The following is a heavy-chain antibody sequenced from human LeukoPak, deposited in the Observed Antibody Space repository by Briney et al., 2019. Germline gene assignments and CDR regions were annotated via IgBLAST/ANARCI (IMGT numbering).Heavy chain of an antibody. J-gene: IGHJ4*02. Sequence: ASVKVSCKTSGYTFINCDINWIRQAPGQGLEWLGWMSANSGNTGYAQKFQGRVTMTRTTSISTAFMELSRLTFEDTAVYYCVRTPPKGDIDYWGQGTLVTVSS. CDR2: MSANSGNT. D-gene: IGHD2-21*02. CDR3: VRTPPKGDIDY. CDR1: GYTFINCD. V-gene: IGHV1-8*01.